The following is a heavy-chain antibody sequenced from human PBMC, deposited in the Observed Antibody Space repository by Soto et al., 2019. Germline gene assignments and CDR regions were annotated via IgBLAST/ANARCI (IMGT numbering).Heavy chain of an antibody. CDR1: GFTFSSYA. V-gene: IGHV3-23*01. J-gene: IGHJ4*02. D-gene: IGHD2-15*01. Sequence: EVQLLESGGGLVQPGGSLRLSCAASGFTFSSYAMSWVRQAPGKGLEWVSAISSSASTTYFADSMKGRFTISRDNSKNTLDLQMDSLRAEDTPIYYCAKQIGSQQKGYYFDYWGQGTLVTVSS. CDR3: AKQIGSQQKGYYFDY. CDR2: ISSSASTT.